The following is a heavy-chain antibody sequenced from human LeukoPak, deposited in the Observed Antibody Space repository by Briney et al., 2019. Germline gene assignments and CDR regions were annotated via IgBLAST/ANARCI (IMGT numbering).Heavy chain of an antibody. Sequence: SVKVSCKASGGTFSSYAISWVRQAPGQGLEWMGGIIPISGTANYAQKFQGRVTITADESTSTAYMELSSLRSGDTAVYYCAGDIAAAGFFDYWGQGTVVTVSS. D-gene: IGHD6-13*01. CDR2: IIPISGTA. CDR1: GGTFSSYA. J-gene: IGHJ4*02. CDR3: AGDIAAAGFFDY. V-gene: IGHV1-69*13.